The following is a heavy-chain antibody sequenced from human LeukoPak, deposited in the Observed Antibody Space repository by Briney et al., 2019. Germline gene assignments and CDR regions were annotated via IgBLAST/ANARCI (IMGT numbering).Heavy chain of an antibody. CDR1: GFTFSSYS. V-gene: IGHV3-21*01. CDR3: ARDEGGLAFDY. J-gene: IGHJ4*02. Sequence: GGSLRLSCAASGFTFSSYSMNWVRQAPGKGLEWVSSISSSSSYIYYADSVKGRFTTSRDNAKNSLYLQMNSLRAEDTAVYYCARDEGGLAFDYWGQGTLVTVSS. CDR2: ISSSSSYI.